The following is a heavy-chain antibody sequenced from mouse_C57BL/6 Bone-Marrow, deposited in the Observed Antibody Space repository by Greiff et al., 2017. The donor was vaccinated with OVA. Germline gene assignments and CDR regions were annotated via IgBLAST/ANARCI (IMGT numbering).Heavy chain of an antibody. Sequence: EVQVVESGGGLVQPGGSLKLSCAASGFTFSDAWMDWVRQSPEKGLEWVAEIRNKANNHATYYAESVKGRFTISRDDSKSSVYLQMNSLRAEDTGIYYCTRFTTVVADYWGQGTTLTVSS. D-gene: IGHD1-1*01. CDR2: IRNKANNHAT. CDR1: GFTFSDAW. V-gene: IGHV6-6*01. J-gene: IGHJ2*01. CDR3: TRFTTVVADY.